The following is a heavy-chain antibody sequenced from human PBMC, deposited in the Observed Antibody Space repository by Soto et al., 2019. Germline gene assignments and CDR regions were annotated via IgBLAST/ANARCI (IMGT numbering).Heavy chain of an antibody. V-gene: IGHV4-34*01. J-gene: IGHJ4*02. CDR3: ARNCGNTWYYFAS. CDR1: GGSFTVYY. Sequence: QVQLQQWGAGLLKPSETLSPTCAVNGGSFTVYYGAWIRQSPETELEWLGEIRHSGTTKYNPSLKSGATISVDTSSNQFSLKLSSVTAADTRMYYCARNCGNTWYYFASSGQGTVVTVS. D-gene: IGHD6-13*01. CDR2: IRHSGTT.